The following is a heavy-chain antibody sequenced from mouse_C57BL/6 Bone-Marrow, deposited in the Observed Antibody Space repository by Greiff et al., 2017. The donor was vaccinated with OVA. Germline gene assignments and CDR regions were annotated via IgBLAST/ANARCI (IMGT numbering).Heavy chain of an antibody. Sequence: VQLQESGPGLVQPSQSLSITCTVSGFSLTSYGVHWVRQSPGKGLEWLGVIWRGGSTDYNAAFISRLSISKDNSKSQVFFKMNSLQADDTAIYYCAREDYYGSPFDYWGQGTTLTVSS. CDR2: IWRGGST. V-gene: IGHV2-2*01. CDR3: AREDYYGSPFDY. J-gene: IGHJ2*01. CDR1: GFSLTSYG. D-gene: IGHD1-1*01.